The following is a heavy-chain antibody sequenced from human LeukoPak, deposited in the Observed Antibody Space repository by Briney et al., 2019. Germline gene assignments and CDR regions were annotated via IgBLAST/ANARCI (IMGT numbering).Heavy chain of an antibody. CDR1: GFTFSDYY. CDR3: AKLGLRFLEWLPRGGYFDY. V-gene: IGHV3-11*01. J-gene: IGHJ4*02. D-gene: IGHD3-3*01. Sequence: PGGSLRLSCAASGFTFSDYYMSWIRQAPGKGLEWVSYISSSGRTIYYADSVKGRFTISRDNSKNTLYLQMNSLRAEDTAVYYCAKLGLRFLEWLPRGGYFDYWGQGTLVTVSS. CDR2: ISSSGRTI.